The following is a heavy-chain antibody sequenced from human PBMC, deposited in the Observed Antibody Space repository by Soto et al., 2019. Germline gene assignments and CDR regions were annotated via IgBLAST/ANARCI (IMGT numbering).Heavy chain of an antibody. Sequence: SETLSLTCTVSGGSISSYYWSWIRQPPGKGLEWIGYIYYSGSTNYNPSLKSRVTISVDTSKNQFSLKLSSVTAADTAVYYCARAALVELLFGYYHYGMDVWGQGTTVTVSS. CDR1: GGSISSYY. CDR2: IYYSGST. CDR3: ARAALVELLFGYYHYGMDV. J-gene: IGHJ6*02. V-gene: IGHV4-59*01. D-gene: IGHD1-7*01.